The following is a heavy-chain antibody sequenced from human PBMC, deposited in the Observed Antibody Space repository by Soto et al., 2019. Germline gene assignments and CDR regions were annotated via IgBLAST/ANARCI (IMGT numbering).Heavy chain of an antibody. CDR2: IYSAGST. J-gene: IGHJ4*02. Sequence: GGTLRLSGAASVLTFSSSYMSWVRQAPGKGLQWVSVIYSAGSTYYANSLKVRFTISRDISTNMVYLQMSSLTDEDAAVYYCAGARGPEYSSAILFDIWGQGALVTVSS. CDR3: AGARGPEYSSAILFDI. V-gene: IGHV3-53*01. D-gene: IGHD5-18*01. CDR1: VLTFSSSY.